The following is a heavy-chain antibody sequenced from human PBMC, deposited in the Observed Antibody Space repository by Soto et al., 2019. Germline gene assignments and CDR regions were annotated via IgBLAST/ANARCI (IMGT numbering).Heavy chain of an antibody. D-gene: IGHD6-19*01. CDR1: GGTFSSYT. Sequence: QVQLVQSGAEVKKPGSSVKVSCKASGGTFSSYTISWVRQAPGQGLEWMGRIIPILGIANYAQKFQGRVTITADKSTSTAYMELSSLRSEDTAVYYCAREVVAGTAFDYWGQGTLVTVSS. J-gene: IGHJ4*02. CDR2: IIPILGIA. CDR3: AREVVAGTAFDY. V-gene: IGHV1-69*08.